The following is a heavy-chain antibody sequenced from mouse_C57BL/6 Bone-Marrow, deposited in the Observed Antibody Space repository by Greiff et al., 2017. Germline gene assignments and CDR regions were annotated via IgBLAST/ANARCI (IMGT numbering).Heavy chain of an antibody. J-gene: IGHJ4*01. CDR2: INPNNGGT. V-gene: IGHV1-22*01. CDR3: ENDLLWLRRYYYAMDY. Sequence: EVQLQQSGPELVKPGASVKMSCKASGYTFTDYNMHWVQQSPGKSLEWIGYINPNNGGTSYNQKFKGKATFTVNKSSSTAYMELHSLTSEDSAVYYCENDLLWLRRYYYAMDYWGQGTSVTVSS. CDR1: GYTFTDYN. D-gene: IGHD2-2*01.